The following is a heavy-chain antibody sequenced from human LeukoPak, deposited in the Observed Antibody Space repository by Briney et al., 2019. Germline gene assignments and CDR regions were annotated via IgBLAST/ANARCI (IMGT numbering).Heavy chain of an antibody. V-gene: IGHV3-48*04. CDR3: ARDPGSGYEEHFDY. CDR2: ISSSGSTI. CDR1: GFTFSSYS. J-gene: IGHJ4*02. Sequence: PGGSLRLSCAASGFTFSSYSMNWVRQAPGKGLEWVSYISSSGSTIYYADSVKGRFTISRDNAKNSLYLQMNSLRAEDTAVYYCARDPGSGYEEHFDYWGQGTLVTVSS. D-gene: IGHD5-12*01.